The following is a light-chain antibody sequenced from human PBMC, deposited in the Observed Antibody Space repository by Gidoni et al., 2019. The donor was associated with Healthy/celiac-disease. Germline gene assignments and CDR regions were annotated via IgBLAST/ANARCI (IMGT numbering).Light chain of an antibody. CDR3: QQYYSTPPLT. J-gene: IGKJ4*01. CDR2: WAS. V-gene: IGKV4-1*01. CDR1: QSVLYSSNNKNY. Sequence: DIVMTQSPDSLAVSRGERATINCKSSQSVLYSSNNKNYLAWYQQKPGQPPKLLIYWASTRESGVPDRFRGSGSGTDFTLTISSLQAEDVAVYYCQQYYSTPPLTFGGGTKVEIK.